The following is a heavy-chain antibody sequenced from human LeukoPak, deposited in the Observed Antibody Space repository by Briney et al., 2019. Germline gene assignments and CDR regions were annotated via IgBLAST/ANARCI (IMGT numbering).Heavy chain of an antibody. CDR3: AKEAGLITIFGVGYFDY. Sequence: GGSLRLSCAASGFTVSSNYMSWVRQAPGKGLEWVSVIYSGGSTYYADSVKGRFTISRDNSKNTLYLQMNSLRAEDTAVYYCAKEAGLITIFGVGYFDYWGQGTLVTVSS. D-gene: IGHD3-3*01. J-gene: IGHJ4*02. CDR2: IYSGGST. V-gene: IGHV3-53*01. CDR1: GFTVSSNY.